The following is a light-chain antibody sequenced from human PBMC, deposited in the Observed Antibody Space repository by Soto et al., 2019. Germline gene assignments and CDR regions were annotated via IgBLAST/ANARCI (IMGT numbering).Light chain of an antibody. CDR1: SSDVGGYNY. J-gene: IGLJ1*01. CDR3: SSYTSSSTPYV. CDR2: EVS. Sequence: QSALTQPASVSASPGQSITISCTGTSSDVGGYNYVSWYQQHPGKAPKLMIYEVSNRPSGVSNRFSGSKSDNTASLTISGLQAEDEADYYCSSYTSSSTPYVFGTGTKV. V-gene: IGLV2-14*01.